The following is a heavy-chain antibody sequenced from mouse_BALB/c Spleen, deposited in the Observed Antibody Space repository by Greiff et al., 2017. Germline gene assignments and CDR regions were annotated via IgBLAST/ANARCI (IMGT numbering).Heavy chain of an antibody. CDR2: INPYNYGT. CDR3: ARLHYYGSAMDY. D-gene: IGHD1-2*01. CDR1: GYTFTIYF. V-gene: IGHV1-14*01. J-gene: IGHJ4*01. Sequence: HSLPYLLNPGSSFNISFNSSGYTFTIYFIHCFNHNPFHFLDFILYINPYNYGTKYNEKFKGKATLTSDKSSSTAYMELSSLTSEDSAVYYCARLHYYGSAMDYWGQGTSVNV.